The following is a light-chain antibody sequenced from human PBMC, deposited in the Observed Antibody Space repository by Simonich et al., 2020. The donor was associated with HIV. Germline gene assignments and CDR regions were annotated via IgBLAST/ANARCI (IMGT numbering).Light chain of an antibody. Sequence: EIVMTQSPATLSVSPGERATLSCRASPSVSSNFSWYQQKPGQAPRLLIYGASTRATGIPARFSGSGSGTEFTLTISSMQSEDFAVYYCHQYNNWPPWTFGQGTKVEIK. CDR1: PSVSSN. J-gene: IGKJ1*01. CDR2: GAS. V-gene: IGKV3-15*01. CDR3: HQYNNWPPWT.